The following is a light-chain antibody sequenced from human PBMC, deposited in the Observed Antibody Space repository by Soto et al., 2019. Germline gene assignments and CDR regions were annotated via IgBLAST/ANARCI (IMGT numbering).Light chain of an antibody. Sequence: EMVMTQSPATPSVSPGERATLSCRASQTVSSHIAWYQQKPGQAPRLLIYGASTRATGIPARFSGSGSGTEFTLTISSLQSEDFAVYYCQQYNNWPQTFGQGTKV. J-gene: IGKJ1*01. V-gene: IGKV3-15*01. CDR3: QQYNNWPQT. CDR2: GAS. CDR1: QTVSSH.